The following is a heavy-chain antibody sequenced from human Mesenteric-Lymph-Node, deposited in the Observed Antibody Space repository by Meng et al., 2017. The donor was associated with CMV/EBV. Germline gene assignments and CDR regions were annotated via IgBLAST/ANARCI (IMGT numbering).Heavy chain of an antibody. CDR3: ARDSVAKVYTTLYSYGMDV. D-gene: IGHD2/OR15-2a*01. CDR2: IYSGGDT. Sequence: EGSLRLSCAASGFTVSSSYMTWVRRASGKGLEWVSIIYSGGDTYYADSVKGRFTISRDSVKNTLFLQMNSLRVEDTAVYYCARDSVAKVYTTLYSYGMDVWGRGTTVTVSS. V-gene: IGHV3-53*01. J-gene: IGHJ6*02. CDR1: GFTVSSSY.